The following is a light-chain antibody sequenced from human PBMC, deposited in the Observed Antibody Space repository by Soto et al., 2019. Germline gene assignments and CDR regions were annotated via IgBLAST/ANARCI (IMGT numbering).Light chain of an antibody. J-gene: IGKJ1*01. V-gene: IGKV1-5*03. CDR1: QSISMS. CDR2: KGS. Sequence: DIPMTQSPFTLSASVGDRVTITCRASQSISMSLAWHQQKPGKAPKPLLYKGSSLESGAPSRFSGSGSGTEVTLTISSLEPDDFATYYCQQYRYFPWTFGQGTKVEIK. CDR3: QQYRYFPWT.